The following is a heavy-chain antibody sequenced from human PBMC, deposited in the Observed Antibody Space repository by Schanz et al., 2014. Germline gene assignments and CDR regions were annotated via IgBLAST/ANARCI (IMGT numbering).Heavy chain of an antibody. V-gene: IGHV3-48*01. D-gene: IGHD1-26*01. CDR2: ITGASDHI. CDR1: GFTFSDAW. Sequence: EVQLLESGGGLVQPGGSLRLSCAASGFTFSDAWMSWVRQAPGKGLEWVSGITGASDHIDYADAVKGRFTISRDNAKNSRYLQMNSLRAEDTAVYYCARDRTAESYYSAGPAIDYWGQGTLLTVSS. J-gene: IGHJ4*02. CDR3: ARDRTAESYYSAGPAIDY.